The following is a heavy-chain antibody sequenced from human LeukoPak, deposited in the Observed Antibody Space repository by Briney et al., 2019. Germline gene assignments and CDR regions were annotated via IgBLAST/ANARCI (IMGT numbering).Heavy chain of an antibody. CDR2: IYYSGST. V-gene: IGHV4-59*01. Sequence: RTSETLSLTCSVSIGSISSYYWSWIRQPPGKGLEWIGYIYYSGSTNYNPSLKSRVTISVDTSKNQFSLKLSSVTAADTAVYYCARVDSSNWYEYRGYFDYWGQGTLVTVSS. J-gene: IGHJ4*02. CDR3: ARVDSSNWYEYRGYFDY. D-gene: IGHD6-13*01. CDR1: IGSISSYY.